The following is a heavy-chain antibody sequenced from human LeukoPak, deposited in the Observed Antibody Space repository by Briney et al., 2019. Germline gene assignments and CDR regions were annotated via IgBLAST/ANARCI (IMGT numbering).Heavy chain of an antibody. CDR3: AKDTGSYGGMDY. V-gene: IGHV3-9*01. Sequence: GGSLRLSCSASGFTFDDYAMHWVRQAPGKGLEWVSGISWNSGSIGYADSVKGRFTISRDNAKNSLDLQMNSLRAEDTALYYCAKDTGSYGGMDYWGQGTLVTVSS. CDR2: ISWNSGSI. D-gene: IGHD4-23*01. CDR1: GFTFDDYA. J-gene: IGHJ4*02.